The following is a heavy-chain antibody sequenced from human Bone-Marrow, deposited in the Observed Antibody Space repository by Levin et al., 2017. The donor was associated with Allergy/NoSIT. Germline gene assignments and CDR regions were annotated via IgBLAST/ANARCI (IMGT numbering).Heavy chain of an antibody. D-gene: IGHD2/OR15-2a*01. CDR2: MSGTTGSH. Sequence: TGGSLRLSCVASGFTFNAYAMNWVRRAPGKGLEWVSAMSGTTGSHYYADSVKGRFTISRDSSKNTLFLQMDSLRVEDTATYYCAKGTTVYFYYNGMDAWGQGTTVT. J-gene: IGHJ6*01. CDR1: GFTFNAYA. CDR3: AKGTTVYFYYNGMDA. V-gene: IGHV3-23*01.